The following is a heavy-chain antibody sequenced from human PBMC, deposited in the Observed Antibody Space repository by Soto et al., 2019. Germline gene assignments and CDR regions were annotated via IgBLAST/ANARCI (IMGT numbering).Heavy chain of an antibody. D-gene: IGHD3-10*01. CDR2: ISYAGSNK. J-gene: IGHJ5*02. V-gene: IGHV3-30-3*01. CDR3: ARASGVRFDP. Sequence: QVQLVESGGGVVQPGRSLRLSCAASGFTFSSYAMHWVRQAPGKGLEWVAVISYAGSNKYYADSVKGRFTISRDNSKNTLYLQMNSLRAEDTAVYYCARASGVRFDPWGQGTLVTVSS. CDR1: GFTFSSYA.